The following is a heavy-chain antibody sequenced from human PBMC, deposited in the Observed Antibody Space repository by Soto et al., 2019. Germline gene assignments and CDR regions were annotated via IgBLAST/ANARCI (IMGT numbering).Heavy chain of an antibody. Sequence: SVNVSCKASGGTFSSYAISWVRQAPGQGLEWMGGIIPIFGTANYAQKFQGRVTITADESTSTAYMELSSLRSEDTAVYYCARGSGYYYPFDYWGQGTLVTVSS. CDR1: GGTFSSYA. J-gene: IGHJ4*02. D-gene: IGHD3-22*01. V-gene: IGHV1-69*13. CDR3: ARGSGYYYPFDY. CDR2: IIPIFGTA.